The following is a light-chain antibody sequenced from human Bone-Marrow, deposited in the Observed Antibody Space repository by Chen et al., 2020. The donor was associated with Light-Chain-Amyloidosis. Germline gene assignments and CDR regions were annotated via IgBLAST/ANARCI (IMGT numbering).Light chain of an antibody. V-gene: IGLV3-21*02. CDR1: NIGSTS. J-gene: IGLJ3*02. CDR3: QVWDRSSDRPV. Sequence: SYVLTQPSSASVAPGQTATIACGGNNIGSTSLHWYQQTPGQAPLLVVYDDSDRPSGIPERLSGSNSGNTATLTISRVEAGDEADYYGQVWDRSSDRPVFGGGTKLTVL. CDR2: DDS.